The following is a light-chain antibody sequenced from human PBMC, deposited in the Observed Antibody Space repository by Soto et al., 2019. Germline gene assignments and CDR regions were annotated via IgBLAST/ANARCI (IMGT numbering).Light chain of an antibody. J-gene: IGKJ2*03. Sequence: EIVLTQSPDTLSLSPGERATLSCRASQSFSSRFLAWYQQRPDQTPRLLIYGASNRATGIPDRFSGSGSATDFTLTISRLEPEDFAVYYCQQYGSSPPYSFGQGTKLEI. CDR3: QQYGSSPPYS. V-gene: IGKV3-20*01. CDR1: QSFSSRF. CDR2: GAS.